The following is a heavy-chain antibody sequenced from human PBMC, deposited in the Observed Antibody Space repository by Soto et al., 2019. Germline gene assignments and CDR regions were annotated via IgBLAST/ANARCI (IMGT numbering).Heavy chain of an antibody. CDR3: ARSGDIVVVPAAIVNWFDP. J-gene: IGHJ5*02. V-gene: IGHV1-69*10. CDR2: IIPILGIA. CDR1: GYTFTSYS. D-gene: IGHD2-2*01. Sequence: SVKVSCKASGYTFTSYSIHWVRQAPGQRLEWMGGIIPILGIANYAQKFQGRVTITADKSTSTAYMELSSLRSEDTAVYYCARSGDIVVVPAAIVNWFDPWGQGTLVTVSS.